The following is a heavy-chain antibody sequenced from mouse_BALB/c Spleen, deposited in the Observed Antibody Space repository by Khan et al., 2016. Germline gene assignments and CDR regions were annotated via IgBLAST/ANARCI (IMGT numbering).Heavy chain of an antibody. Sequence: QIQLVQSGPELKKPGETVKISCKASGYTFTNYGMNWVKQAPGKGLKWMSWINTYTGEPRYADDFKGRFAFSLETSASTAYLQINNLKNEDIDTYIWVRGYSASRGYFDYWGQGTTLTVSS. D-gene: IGHD1-1*01. V-gene: IGHV9-1*02. CDR1: GYTFTNYG. CDR2: INTYTGEP. J-gene: IGHJ2*01. CDR3: VRGYSASRGYFDY.